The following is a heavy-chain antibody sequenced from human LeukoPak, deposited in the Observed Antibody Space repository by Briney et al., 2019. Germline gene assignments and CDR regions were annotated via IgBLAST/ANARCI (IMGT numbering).Heavy chain of an antibody. CDR2: ISSSGTIV. CDR3: ARDRIVGGRPSLDY. Sequence: PGGSLRLSCAASGFTFNGYEMNWVRQAPGKGLEWVSYISSSGTIVYYADFVKGRFTISRDNAKNSLCLQMNSLRAEDTAVYYCARDRIVGGRPSLDYWGLGTLVTVSS. CDR1: GFTFNGYE. V-gene: IGHV3-48*03. D-gene: IGHD1-26*01. J-gene: IGHJ4*02.